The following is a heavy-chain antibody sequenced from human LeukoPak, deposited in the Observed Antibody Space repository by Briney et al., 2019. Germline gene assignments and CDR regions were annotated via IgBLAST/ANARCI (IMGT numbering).Heavy chain of an antibody. CDR2: FGGTGDI. CDR3: VRDGHAYNFDL. Sequence: GGSLRLSCAASGFTFSTTAMAWVRQAPGKGLELVSGFGGTGDIHYADSVRGRFTISRDNSKGILYLQMNSLRAEDTAMYYCVRDGHAYNFDLWGQGTPVTVSS. J-gene: IGHJ4*02. CDR1: GFTFSTTA. D-gene: IGHD5-24*01. V-gene: IGHV3-23*01.